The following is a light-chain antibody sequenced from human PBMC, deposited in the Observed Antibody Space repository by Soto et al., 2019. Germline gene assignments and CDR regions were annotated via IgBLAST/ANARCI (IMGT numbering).Light chain of an antibody. J-gene: IGLJ2*01. V-gene: IGLV2-14*01. CDR2: DVS. CDR1: SSDVGGYNY. CDR3: SSYTSSSTHVV. Sequence: QSALTQPGSVSGSPGQSITISCTGTSSDVGGYNYVSWYQQHPGKAPKVMIYDVSKRPSGVPNRFSGSKSGNTASLTISGLQAEDEADYYCSSYTSSSTHVVFGGGTKLTVL.